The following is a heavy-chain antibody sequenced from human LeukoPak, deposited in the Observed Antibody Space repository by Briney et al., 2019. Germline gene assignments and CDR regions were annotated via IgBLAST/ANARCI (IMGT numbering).Heavy chain of an antibody. CDR1: GFTFSTYG. CDR2: ISYDGSNK. D-gene: IGHD5-18*01. Sequence: PGGSLRLSCAASGFTFSTYGMHWVRQAPGKGLEWVAVISYDGSNKYYADSVKGRFTISRDNAKNSLFLQMNSLRADDTAVYYCARVRYSYEGFDAFDIWGQGTMVTVSS. J-gene: IGHJ3*02. V-gene: IGHV3-30*03. CDR3: ARVRYSYEGFDAFDI.